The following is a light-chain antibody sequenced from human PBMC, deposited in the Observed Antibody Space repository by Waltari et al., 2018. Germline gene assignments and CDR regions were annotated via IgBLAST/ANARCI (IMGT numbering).Light chain of an antibody. CDR1: SSDVGGYNY. V-gene: IGLV2-11*01. J-gene: IGLJ1*01. Sequence: QSALTQPRSVSGSPGQSVTISCTGTSSDVGGYNYVSWYQQHPGKVPKLMIYDVSKRPSGVPDRFSGSKSGKTASLTSSGLQAEDEADYYCCSYAGSYSFVFGTGTKVTVL. CDR2: DVS. CDR3: CSYAGSYSFV.